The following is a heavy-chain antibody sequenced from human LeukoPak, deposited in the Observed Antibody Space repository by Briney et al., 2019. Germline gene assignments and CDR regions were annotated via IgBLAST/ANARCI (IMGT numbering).Heavy chain of an antibody. J-gene: IGHJ4*02. Sequence: PGGSLRLSCAASGFTFSSYAMSWVRQAPGKGLERVSAISGSGGSTYYADSVKGRFTISRDNSKNTLYLQMNSLRAEDTAVYYCAKVYVLRFLEWYFDYWGQGTLVTVSS. D-gene: IGHD3-3*01. CDR3: AKVYVLRFLEWYFDY. CDR2: ISGSGGST. CDR1: GFTFSSYA. V-gene: IGHV3-23*01.